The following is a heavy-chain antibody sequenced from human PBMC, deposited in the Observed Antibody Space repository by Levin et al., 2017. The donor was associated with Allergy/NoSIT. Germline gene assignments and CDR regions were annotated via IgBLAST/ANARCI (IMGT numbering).Heavy chain of an antibody. V-gene: IGHV3-23*01. CDR1: GFTFSSYA. Sequence: GESLKISCAASGFTFSSYAMSWVRQAPGKGLEWVSAISGSGGSTYYADSVKGRFTISRDNSKNTLYLQMNSLRAEDTAVYYCAKATDGWSALLGFDYWGQGTLVTVSS. CDR3: AKATDGWSALLGFDY. CDR2: ISGSGGST. J-gene: IGHJ4*02. D-gene: IGHD3-3*01.